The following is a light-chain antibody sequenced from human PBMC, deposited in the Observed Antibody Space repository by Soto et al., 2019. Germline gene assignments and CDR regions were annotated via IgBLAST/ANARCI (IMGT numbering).Light chain of an antibody. CDR2: GAS. V-gene: IGKV3-20*01. CDR1: QNVRSTY. Sequence: EAVLTQSPGTLSLSPGESATLSCRASQNVRSTYLAWYQQKHGQAPRLLIYGASNRAPGIPDKFSASGSGTVFSLTISGLESDDSAVYYCQQFGSSPPYTFGQGTKLEIK. J-gene: IGKJ2*01. CDR3: QQFGSSPPYT.